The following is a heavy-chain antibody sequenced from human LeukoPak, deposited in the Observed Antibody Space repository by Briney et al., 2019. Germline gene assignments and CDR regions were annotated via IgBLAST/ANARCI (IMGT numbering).Heavy chain of an antibody. V-gene: IGHV4-39*01. CDR3: AGRGSRSGGICYYFDY. D-gene: IGHD2-15*01. CDR1: DGSISSSGYY. CDR2: LFYGGSI. J-gene: IGHJ4*02. Sequence: PSETLSLTCTVSDGSISSSGYYWGWIRQPPGKGLEWIGSLFYGGSIYYNPSLKSRVTISVDTSKNQFSLKLSSVSAADTALYYCAGRGSRSGGICYYFDYWGQGTLVTVSS.